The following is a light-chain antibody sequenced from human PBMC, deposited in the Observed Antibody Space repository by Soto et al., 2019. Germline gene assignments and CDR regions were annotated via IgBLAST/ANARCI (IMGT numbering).Light chain of an antibody. J-gene: IGKJ1*01. V-gene: IGKV1-5*03. CDR1: QNIDIW. Sequence: DIPVTQSPSTLSASVGDRVTITCRASQNIDIWLAWYQMKPGKAPKLLIYQASNLESEVPSRFSGSGSGTDFTLTISSLQPDDFATYYCQQYNGDSETFGQGTKVEFK. CDR3: QQYNGDSET. CDR2: QAS.